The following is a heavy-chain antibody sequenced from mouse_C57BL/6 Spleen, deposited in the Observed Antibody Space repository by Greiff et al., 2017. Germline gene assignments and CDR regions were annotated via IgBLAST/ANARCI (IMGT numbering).Heavy chain of an antibody. CDR1: GYSFTGYY. J-gene: IGHJ4*01. D-gene: IGHD2-1*01. V-gene: IGHV1-31*01. Sequence: EVKLMESGPELVKPGASVKISCKASGYSFTGYYMHWVKQSHGNILDWIGYIYPYNGVSSYNQKFKGKATLTVDKSSSTAYMELRSLTSEDSAVYYCAREGGNYGDYAMDYWGQGTSVTVSS. CDR3: AREGGNYGDYAMDY. CDR2: IYPYNGVS.